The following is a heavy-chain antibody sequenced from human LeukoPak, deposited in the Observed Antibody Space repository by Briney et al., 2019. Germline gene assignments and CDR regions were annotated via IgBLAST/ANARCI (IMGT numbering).Heavy chain of an antibody. V-gene: IGHV3-9*01. CDR3: AKDGSGYYYGSGSHFDY. CDR2: ISWNSGSI. J-gene: IGHJ4*02. CDR1: GFTFDVYA. Sequence: SLRLSCQASGFTFDVYAIHGVRRAPGKGLEGVSGISWNSGSIGYADSVKGRFTISRVNGKNSLYLHINSLRAEDTALYYCAKDGSGYYYGSGSHFDYWGQGTLVTVSS. D-gene: IGHD3-10*01.